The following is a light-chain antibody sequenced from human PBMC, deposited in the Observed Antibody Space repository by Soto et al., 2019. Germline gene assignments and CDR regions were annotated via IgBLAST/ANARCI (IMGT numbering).Light chain of an antibody. CDR3: RSYTSSSTLGV. CDR1: SSDVGGYNY. Sequence: QSALTQPASVSGSPGQSITISCTGTSSDVGGYNYVSWYQQHPGKAPKLMIYDVSNRPSGVSNRFSGSKSGNTASLTISGLQAEDEADYYCRSYTSSSTLGVFGNGNKLTVL. V-gene: IGLV2-14*01. CDR2: DVS. J-gene: IGLJ1*01.